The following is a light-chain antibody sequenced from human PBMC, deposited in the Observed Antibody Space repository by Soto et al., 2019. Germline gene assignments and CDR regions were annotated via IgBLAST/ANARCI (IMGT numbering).Light chain of an antibody. CDR1: QGISNY. CDR2: AAA. V-gene: IGKV1-27*01. Sequence: DIQKTQSPSSLSASVGDRVTITCRARQGISNYLAWYQQKPGKVPKLLIYAAATLQSGVPSRFSGSGSGTDFTLTINSLQPEDVATYYCQKYNGAPWTFGQGTKVEIK. J-gene: IGKJ1*01. CDR3: QKYNGAPWT.